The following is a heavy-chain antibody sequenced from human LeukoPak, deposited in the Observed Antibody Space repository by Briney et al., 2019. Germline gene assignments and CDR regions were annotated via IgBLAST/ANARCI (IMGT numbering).Heavy chain of an antibody. CDR3: ARGKYSSSWFDP. D-gene: IGHD6-13*01. J-gene: IGHJ5*02. CDR2: IYSGGST. Sequence: GGSLRLSCAASGFTVSSNYMSWVRQAPGKGLEWVPVIYSGGSTYYADSVKGRFTISRDNSKNTLYLQMNSLRAEDTAVYYCARGKYSSSWFDPWGQGTLVTVSS. CDR1: GFTVSSNY. V-gene: IGHV3-66*02.